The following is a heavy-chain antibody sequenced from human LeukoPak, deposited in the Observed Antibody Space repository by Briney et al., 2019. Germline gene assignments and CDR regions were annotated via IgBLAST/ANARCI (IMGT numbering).Heavy chain of an antibody. Sequence: GGSLRLSCAASGFSVSNNYMSWVRQAPEKGLEWVSVMYSGGTTHYADSVKGRFTISRDNSKNTLYLQMNSLRAEDTAVYYCARVGLGDYFDFWGQGTLVTVSS. CDR1: GFSVSNNY. D-gene: IGHD7-27*01. V-gene: IGHV3-53*01. J-gene: IGHJ4*02. CDR3: ARVGLGDYFDF. CDR2: MYSGGTT.